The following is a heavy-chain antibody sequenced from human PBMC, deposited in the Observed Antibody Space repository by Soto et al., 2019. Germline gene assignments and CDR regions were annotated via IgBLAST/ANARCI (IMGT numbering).Heavy chain of an antibody. V-gene: IGHV3-11*05. Sequence: GGSLRLSCEASGFTFRNYKMSWIRQAPGKGLEWVSYLSSSSSYTNYADSVKGRFTISRDNAKNSLYLQMNSLRAEDTAVYYCARGYCSGGSCYHGGMDVWGQGTTVTVSS. CDR1: GFTFRNYK. D-gene: IGHD2-15*01. J-gene: IGHJ6*02. CDR2: LSSSSSYT. CDR3: ARGYCSGGSCYHGGMDV.